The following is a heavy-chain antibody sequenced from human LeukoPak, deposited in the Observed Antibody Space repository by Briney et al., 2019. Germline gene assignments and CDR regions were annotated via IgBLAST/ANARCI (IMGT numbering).Heavy chain of an antibody. J-gene: IGHJ4*02. CDR2: ISVYSDNT. D-gene: IGHD2-2*01. Sequence: GASVKVSCKASGYTFTNYGINWVRQAPGQGLEWMGWISVYSDNTNYAQNLQGRVTMTTDTSTSTAYMELRSLRSDDTAVYYCARGCSSTSCLANFDFWGQGTLVTVSS. V-gene: IGHV1-18*01. CDR1: GYTFTNYG. CDR3: ARGCSSTSCLANFDF.